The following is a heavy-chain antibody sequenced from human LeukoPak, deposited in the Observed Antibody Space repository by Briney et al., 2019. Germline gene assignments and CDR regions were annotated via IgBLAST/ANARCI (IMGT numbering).Heavy chain of an antibody. Sequence: SQTLSLTCTVSGGSISSGDYYWSWIRQPPGKGLEWIGYIYYGGSTYYNPSLKSRVTISVDTSKNQFSLKLSSVTAADTAVYYCARTRAPYYYDSSYYFDYWGQGTLVTVSS. CDR2: IYYGGST. D-gene: IGHD3-22*01. CDR3: ARTRAPYYYDSSYYFDY. J-gene: IGHJ4*02. V-gene: IGHV4-30-4*01. CDR1: GGSISSGDYY.